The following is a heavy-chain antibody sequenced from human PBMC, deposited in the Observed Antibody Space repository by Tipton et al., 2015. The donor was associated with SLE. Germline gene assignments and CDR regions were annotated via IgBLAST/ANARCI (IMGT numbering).Heavy chain of an antibody. CDR1: GFTFSDYY. CDR2: ISSSGSTI. V-gene: IGHV3-11*01. CDR3: ARGHSSGWYYFDY. Sequence: CAASGFTFSDYYMSWIRQAPGKGLEWVSYISSSGSTIYYADSVKGRFTISRDNAKNSLYLQMNSLRAEDTAVYYCARGHSSGWYYFDYWGQGTLVTVSS. J-gene: IGHJ4*02. D-gene: IGHD6-19*01.